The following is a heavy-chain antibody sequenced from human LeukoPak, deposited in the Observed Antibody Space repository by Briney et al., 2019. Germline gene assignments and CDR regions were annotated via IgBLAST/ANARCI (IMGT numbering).Heavy chain of an antibody. J-gene: IGHJ4*02. D-gene: IGHD6-19*01. CDR2: IKSKIDGGTT. Sequence: GGSLRLSCAASGLTFTNAWMSWVRQAPGKGLEWVGRIKSKIDGGTTDYTAPVKGRFTISRDDSKDTLYLQMNSLKTEDTAFYYCTTHSCSSGWYWGQGTLVTVSS. V-gene: IGHV3-15*01. CDR3: TTHSCSSGWY. CDR1: GLTFTNAW.